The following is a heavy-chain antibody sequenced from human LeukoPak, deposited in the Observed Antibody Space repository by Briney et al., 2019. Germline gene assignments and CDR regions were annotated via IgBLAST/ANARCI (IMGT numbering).Heavy chain of an antibody. V-gene: IGHV3-23*01. J-gene: IGHJ4*02. CDR3: ANYGGTYWYYFDY. Sequence: PGGSLRLSCRTSGFTFSSYAMSWVRQASGKGLEWVSTISGSGGNTYYADSVKGRFTISRDNSKNTLYLQMNSLRADDTAAYYCANYGGTYWYYFDYWGQGTLVIVSS. CDR2: ISGSGGNT. CDR1: GFTFSSYA. D-gene: IGHD1-26*01.